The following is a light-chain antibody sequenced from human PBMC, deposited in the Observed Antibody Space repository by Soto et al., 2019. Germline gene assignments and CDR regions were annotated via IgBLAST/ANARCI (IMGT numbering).Light chain of an antibody. V-gene: IGLV2-14*01. CDR3: SSYTSSSIDYV. CDR1: SSDVGGYNY. J-gene: IGLJ1*01. CDR2: EVS. Sequence: QSALTQPASVSGSPGQSITISCTGTSSDVGGYNYDSWYQQHPGKAPKLMIYEVSNRPSGVSNRFSGSKSGNTASLTISGRQAEDEADYYCSSYTSSSIDYVFGTGTKVTVL.